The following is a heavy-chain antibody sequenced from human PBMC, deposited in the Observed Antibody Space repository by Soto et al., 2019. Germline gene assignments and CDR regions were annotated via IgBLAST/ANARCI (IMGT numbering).Heavy chain of an antibody. CDR2: ISSSGSTI. D-gene: IGHD1-7*01. Sequence: PGGSLRLSCAASGFTFSSYEMNWVRQAPGKGLEWVSYISSSGSTIYYADSVKGRFTISRDNAKNSLYLQMNSLRAEDTAVYYCARIRTGTWNYYYYGMDVWGQGTTVTVSS. CDR3: ARIRTGTWNYYYYGMDV. V-gene: IGHV3-48*03. CDR1: GFTFSSYE. J-gene: IGHJ6*02.